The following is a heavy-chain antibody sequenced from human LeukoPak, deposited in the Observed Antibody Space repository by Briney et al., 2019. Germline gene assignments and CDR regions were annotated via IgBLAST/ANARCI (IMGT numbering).Heavy chain of an antibody. CDR2: ISSSSSYI. CDR1: GFTFSSYG. V-gene: IGHV3-21*01. D-gene: IGHD2-15*01. J-gene: IGHJ3*02. Sequence: KSGGSLRLSCAASGFTFSSYGMNWVRQAPGKGLEGVSSISSSSSYIYYADSVKGRFTISRDNAKTSVYLQMNSLRAEDTAVYYCARASGYCSGGSCYEAFDIWGQGTMVTVSS. CDR3: ARASGYCSGGSCYEAFDI.